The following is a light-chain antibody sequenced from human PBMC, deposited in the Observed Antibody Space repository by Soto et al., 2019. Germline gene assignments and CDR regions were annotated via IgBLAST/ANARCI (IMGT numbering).Light chain of an antibody. CDR3: QQDYNLPWT. CDR1: QSVSSSY. J-gene: IGKJ1*01. CDR2: GAS. V-gene: IGKV3D-7*01. Sequence: PGERVTLSCRASQSVSSSYLTWYQQKPGQAPRLLIYGASTRATGIPARFSGSGSGTDFTLTISSLQPEDFAVYYCQQDYNLPWTFGQGTTVEIK.